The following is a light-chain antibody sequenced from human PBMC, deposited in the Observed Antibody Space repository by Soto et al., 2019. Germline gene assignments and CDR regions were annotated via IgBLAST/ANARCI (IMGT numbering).Light chain of an antibody. J-gene: IGLJ1*01. V-gene: IGLV2-14*01. CDR2: EVS. CDR3: TSYTSSSTYV. CDR1: NSDVGYYKY. Sequence: QSVLTQPASVSGSPGQSITISCTVTNSDVGYYKYVSWYQQHPGKAPKLMIYEVSNRPSGVSNRFSGSKSGNTASLTISGLQAEDEADYYCTSYTSSSTYVFGTGTKVTVL.